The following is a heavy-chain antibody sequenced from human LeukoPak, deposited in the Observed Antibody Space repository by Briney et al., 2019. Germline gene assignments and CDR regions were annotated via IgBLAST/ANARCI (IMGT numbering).Heavy chain of an antibody. J-gene: IGHJ4*02. CDR1: GYSISSGYY. V-gene: IGHV4-38-2*02. CDR2: IHHSGST. D-gene: IGHD4-23*01. Sequence: PSETLSLTCTVSGYSISSGYYWGWIRQPPGKGLEWIGSIHHSGSTYCNPSLKSRVTISVDTSKNQFSLKLISVTAADTAVYYCARVLRWSASSDNWGQGTLVTVSS. CDR3: ARVLRWSASSDN.